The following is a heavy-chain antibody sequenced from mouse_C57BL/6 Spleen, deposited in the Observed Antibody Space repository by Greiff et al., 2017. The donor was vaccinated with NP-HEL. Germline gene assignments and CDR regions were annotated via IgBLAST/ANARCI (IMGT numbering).Heavy chain of an antibody. Sequence: EVQLQESGPELVKPGASVKIPCKASGYTFTDYNMDWVKQSHGKSLEWIGDINPNNGGTIYNQKFKGKATLTVDKSSSTAYMELRSLTSEDTAVYYCARREGWFYAMDYWGQGTSVTVSS. J-gene: IGHJ4*01. CDR1: GYTFTDYN. V-gene: IGHV1-18*01. D-gene: IGHD2-3*01. CDR2: INPNNGGT. CDR3: ARREGWFYAMDY.